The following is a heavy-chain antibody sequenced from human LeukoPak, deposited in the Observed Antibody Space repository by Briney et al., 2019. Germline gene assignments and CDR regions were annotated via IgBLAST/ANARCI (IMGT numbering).Heavy chain of an antibody. V-gene: IGHV5-51*01. CDR3: AKRRAVAGQYYFDY. D-gene: IGHD6-19*01. J-gene: IGHJ4*02. CDR2: IYPGDSAT. CDR1: GYSFTTYW. Sequence: ESLKISCKGSGYSFTTYWIGWVRQMPGKGLEWMGLIYPGDSATRYSPSFQGHVTISVDKSISTAYLQWSSLKASDTAMYYCAKRRAVAGQYYFDYWGQGTLVTVSS.